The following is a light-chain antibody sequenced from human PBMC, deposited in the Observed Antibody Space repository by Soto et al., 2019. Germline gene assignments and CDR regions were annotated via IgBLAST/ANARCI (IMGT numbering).Light chain of an antibody. Sequence: AIRMTQSPSSFSASTGDRVTITCRASQGISSYLAWYQQKPGKAPKLLISAVSTLQSGVPSRFSGDGSGTDFTLTISCLQSEDFASYYCQQHYTYPWTFGQGTKVEIK. V-gene: IGKV1-8*01. CDR1: QGISSY. CDR2: AVS. CDR3: QQHYTYPWT. J-gene: IGKJ1*01.